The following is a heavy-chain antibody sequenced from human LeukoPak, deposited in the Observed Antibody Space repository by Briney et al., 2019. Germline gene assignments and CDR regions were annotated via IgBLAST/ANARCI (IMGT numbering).Heavy chain of an antibody. J-gene: IGHJ3*02. CDR2: IYYSGSI. V-gene: IGHV4-28*05. Sequence: SETLSLTCAVSGYSISSSNWWGWIRPPPGKGLEWIGYIYYSGSIYYNPSLKSRVTMSVDTSKNQFSLKLSSVTAVDTAVYYCARNLPGYCSSTSCTTGAFDIWGQGTMVTVSS. CDR1: GYSISSSNW. CDR3: ARNLPGYCSSTSCTTGAFDI. D-gene: IGHD2-2*01.